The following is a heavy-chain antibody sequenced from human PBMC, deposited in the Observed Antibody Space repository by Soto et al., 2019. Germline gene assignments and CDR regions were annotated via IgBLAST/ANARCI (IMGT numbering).Heavy chain of an antibody. CDR3: ARHIAVAGTRGFDY. J-gene: IGHJ4*02. CDR2: IYHSGLS. D-gene: IGHD6-19*01. Sequence: QVQLRESGPGLVKPSGTLSLTCAVSGASVSTNWWSWVRQSPGTGLEWIGEIYHSGLSNYSPSLESRATISIDMSKNQLSLRLTSVTAADTAVYYCARHIAVAGTRGFDYWGQGTLVTVSS. V-gene: IGHV4-4*02. CDR1: GASVSTNW.